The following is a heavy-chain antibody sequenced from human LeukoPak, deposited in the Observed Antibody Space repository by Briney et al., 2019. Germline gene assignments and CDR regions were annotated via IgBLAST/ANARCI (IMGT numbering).Heavy chain of an antibody. D-gene: IGHD3-10*01. Sequence: ASVKVSFKASGGTFSIYAISWVRQAPGQGLEWMGGIIPIFGTANYAQKFQGRVTITADESTSTAYMELSSLRSEDTAVYYCASHPRYGWFGSLGPYGMDVWGQGTTVTVSS. CDR2: IIPIFGTA. CDR3: ASHPRYGWFGSLGPYGMDV. CDR1: GGTFSIYA. V-gene: IGHV1-69*13. J-gene: IGHJ6*02.